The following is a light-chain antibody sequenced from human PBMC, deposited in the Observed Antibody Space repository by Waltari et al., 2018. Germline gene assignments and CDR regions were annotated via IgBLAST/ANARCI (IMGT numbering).Light chain of an antibody. CDR3: QSYDDRQSVV. V-gene: IGLV1-40*01. J-gene: IGLJ2*01. CDR2: GNT. Sequence: QSVLTQPPSISGAPGQRVTLSCIWSSSNLGSDYAVNWYQQLPQIAPNLLIYGNTFRPSGVPRRFSGSRSGTSASLVITGLQAEDEATYYCQSYDDRQSVVFGGGTKLTVL. CDR1: SSNLGSDYA.